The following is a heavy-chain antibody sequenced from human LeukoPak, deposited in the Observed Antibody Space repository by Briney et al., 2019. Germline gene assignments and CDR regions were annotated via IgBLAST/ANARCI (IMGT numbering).Heavy chain of an antibody. J-gene: IGHJ1*01. V-gene: IGHV3-33*01. Sequence: GRSLRLSCAASGFTFSSYGMHWVRQAPGKGLEWVAVIWYDGSNKYYADSVKGRFTISRDNSKNTLYLQTNSLRAEDTAVYYCARVAGAYAEYFQHWGQGTLVTVSS. CDR1: GFTFSSYG. D-gene: IGHD6-19*01. CDR3: ARVAGAYAEYFQH. CDR2: IWYDGSNK.